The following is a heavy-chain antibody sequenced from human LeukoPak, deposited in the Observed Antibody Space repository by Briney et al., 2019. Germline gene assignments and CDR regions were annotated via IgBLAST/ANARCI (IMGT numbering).Heavy chain of an antibody. D-gene: IGHD1-26*01. CDR2: IYSDGSRT. CDR1: GFTFSSYW. V-gene: IGHV3-74*01. J-gene: IGHJ6*03. Sequence: PGGSLRLSCAASGFTFSSYWMHWVRQGPGKGLVWVSRIYSDGSRTTYADSVKGRFTISRDNARNSLYLQMNSLRVEDTAVYYCARDPYSGTYGNTYYYYMDVWGKGTTVTISS. CDR3: ARDPYSGTYGNTYYYYMDV.